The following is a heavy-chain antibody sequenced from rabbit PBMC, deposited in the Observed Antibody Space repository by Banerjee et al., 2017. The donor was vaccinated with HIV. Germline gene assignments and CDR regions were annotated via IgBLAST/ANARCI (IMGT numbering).Heavy chain of an antibody. J-gene: IGHJ4*01. CDR1: GFTISSSHW. CDR3: ARAFPPITGYGGAHNL. Sequence: QQQLEESGGGLVQPEGSLALTCKASGFTISSSHWICWVRQAPGKGLEWIACIYTGSDGSTYYASWAQGRFTISKTSSTTVTLQMTSLTAADTATYFCARAFPPITGYGGAHNLWGPGTLVTVS. V-gene: IGHV1S45*01. CDR2: IYTGSDGST. D-gene: IGHD4-2*01.